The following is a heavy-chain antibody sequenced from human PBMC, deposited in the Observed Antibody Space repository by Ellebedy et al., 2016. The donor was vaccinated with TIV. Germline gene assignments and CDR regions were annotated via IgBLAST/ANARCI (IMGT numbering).Heavy chain of an antibody. CDR1: GFSFDEYV. Sequence: SLKISXAASGFSFDEYVMHWVRQTPGKGLEWVSGINWNSGKIDYADSVKGRFTISRDNAKNSLYLQMNSLRIEDTALYYCTKDFHFNYHGPGSYLDSWGQGTLVTVSS. CDR2: INWNSGKI. V-gene: IGHV3-9*01. CDR3: TKDFHFNYHGPGSYLDS. D-gene: IGHD3-10*01. J-gene: IGHJ4*02.